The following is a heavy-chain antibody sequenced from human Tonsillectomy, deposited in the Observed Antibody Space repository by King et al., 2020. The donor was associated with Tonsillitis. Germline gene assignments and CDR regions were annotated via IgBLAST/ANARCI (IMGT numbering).Heavy chain of an antibody. V-gene: IGHV3-15*07. CDR1: GFTFSNAW. CDR2: IKSKTDGGTT. CDR3: TEEDRGVFTFDY. J-gene: IGHJ4*02. D-gene: IGHD3-10*01. Sequence: VQLVESGGGLVKPGGSLRLSCAASGFTFSNAWMNWVRQAPGKGLEWVGRIKSKTDGGTTDYAAPVKGRFTISRDDSKNTLYLQMNSLKTEDTAVYYCTEEDRGVFTFDYWGQGTLVTVSS.